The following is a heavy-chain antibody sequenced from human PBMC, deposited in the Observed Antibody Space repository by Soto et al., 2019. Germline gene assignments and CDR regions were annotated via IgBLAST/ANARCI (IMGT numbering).Heavy chain of an antibody. CDR2: IHHSGGT. CDR3: TRIVVPVLLGWSPRYYFYSDMVV. D-gene: IGHD2-15*01. CDR1: SGSISSSNW. V-gene: IGHV4-4*02. J-gene: IGHJ6*03. Sequence: QVQLQESGPGLVEPSGTLSLTCAVSSGSISSSNWWSWVRQPPGKGLDWIGEIHHSGGTNYNPSLRSRVTMSVDKSMNQFFVLLMSVTAVDTSVYYCTRIVVPVLLGWSPRYYFYSDMVVLGKVTTGSVSS.